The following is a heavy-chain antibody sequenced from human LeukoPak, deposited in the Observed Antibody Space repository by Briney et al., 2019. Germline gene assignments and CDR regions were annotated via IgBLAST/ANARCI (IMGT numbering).Heavy chain of an antibody. J-gene: IGHJ6*02. CDR3: AKRDSSNYGMDV. CDR2: IGYDGSNK. D-gene: IGHD3-22*01. CDR1: GFSFSSYG. Sequence: PGGSLRLSCAASGFSFSSYGMHWVRQAPGKGLEWVTFIGYDGSNKYYADSVKGRFTISRDNSKNTLYLQMKSLRAEDTAVYYCAKRDSSNYGMDVWGQGTTVTVSS. V-gene: IGHV3-30*02.